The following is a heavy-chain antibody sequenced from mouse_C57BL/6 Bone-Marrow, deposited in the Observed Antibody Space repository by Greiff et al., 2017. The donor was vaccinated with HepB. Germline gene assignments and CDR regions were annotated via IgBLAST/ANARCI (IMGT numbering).Heavy chain of an antibody. J-gene: IGHJ4*01. CDR2: INPGSGGT. CDR1: GYAFTNYL. CDR3: ARRRLRRAMDY. D-gene: IGHD2-2*01. Sequence: VQLKESGAELVRPGTSVKVSCKASGYAFTNYLIEWVKQRPGQGLEWIGVINPGSGGTNYNEKFKGKATLTADKSSSTAYMQLSSLTSEDSAVYFCARRRLRRAMDYWGQGTSVTVSS. V-gene: IGHV1-54*01.